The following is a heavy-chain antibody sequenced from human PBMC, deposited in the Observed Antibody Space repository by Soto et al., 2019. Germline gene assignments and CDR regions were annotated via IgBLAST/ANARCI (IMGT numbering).Heavy chain of an antibody. V-gene: IGHV1-69*02. Sequence: QVQLVQSGAEVKKPGSSVKVSCKASGGTFSSYTISWVRQAPGQGLEWMGRIIPILGIANYAQKFQGRVTITADNSTSTAYMELSSLRSEDTAVYYCALSSKASFQRYFDLWGRGTLFTVSS. CDR3: ALSSKASFQRYFDL. D-gene: IGHD6-6*01. CDR2: IIPILGIA. J-gene: IGHJ2*01. CDR1: GGTFSSYT.